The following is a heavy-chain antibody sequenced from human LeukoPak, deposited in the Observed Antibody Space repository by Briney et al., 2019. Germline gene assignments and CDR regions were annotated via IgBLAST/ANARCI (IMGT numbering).Heavy chain of an antibody. D-gene: IGHD3-22*01. CDR2: LSGSGGST. V-gene: IGHV3-23*01. CDR1: GYTFSSYA. CDR3: AKGMGLYYDSSGYYYPFDY. J-gene: IGHJ4*02. Sequence: GGSLRLSCAASGYTFSSYAMSWVRLAPGKGLEWVSGLSGSGGSTYHADSVKGRFTISRDNSKNTLYLQMNSLRAEDTAVYYCAKGMGLYYDSSGYYYPFDYWGQGTLVTVSS.